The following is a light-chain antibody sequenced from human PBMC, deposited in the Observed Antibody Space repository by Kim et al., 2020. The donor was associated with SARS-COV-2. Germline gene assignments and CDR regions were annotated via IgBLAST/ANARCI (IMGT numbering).Light chain of an antibody. CDR2: NNN. J-gene: IGLJ2*01. CDR3: AAWDHSLNGVI. V-gene: IGLV1-44*01. CDR1: SSNIGSHA. Sequence: GERVIIACTGGSSNIGSHAVNWYQPLPGTSPKLLIYNNNQRPSEIPDRFSGSKSGTSASLAISGLHSEDEADYYCAAWDHSLNGVIFGGGTKVTVL.